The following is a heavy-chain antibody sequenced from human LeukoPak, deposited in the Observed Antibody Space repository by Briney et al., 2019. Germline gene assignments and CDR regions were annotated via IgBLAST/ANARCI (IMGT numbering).Heavy chain of an antibody. CDR2: ISSSSSTI. Sequence: PGGSLRLSCAASGFTFSSYSMNWVRQAPGKGLEWVSYISSSSSTIYYADSVKGRFTISRDNAKNSLYLQMNSLRAEDTAVYYCAKGGYSYYYYYMDVWGKGTTVAVSS. V-gene: IGHV3-48*01. D-gene: IGHD5-18*01. CDR1: GFTFSSYS. CDR3: AKGGYSYYYYYMDV. J-gene: IGHJ6*03.